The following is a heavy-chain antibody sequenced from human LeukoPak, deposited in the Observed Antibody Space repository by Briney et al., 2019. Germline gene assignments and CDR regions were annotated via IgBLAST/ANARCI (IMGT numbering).Heavy chain of an antibody. CDR3: ARENIAYITYYDSGIGY. Sequence: ASVTVSCKASGYTFSSYYMHWLRPAPGQGLEWMGIINPSHGGTTYAQMFQGRVTITREHSTRPVYTELSSLRSEDTAVYYCARENIAYITYYDSGIGYWGQGTLVTVSS. V-gene: IGHV1-46*01. CDR2: INPSHGGT. CDR1: GYTFSSYY. J-gene: IGHJ4*02. D-gene: IGHD3-22*01.